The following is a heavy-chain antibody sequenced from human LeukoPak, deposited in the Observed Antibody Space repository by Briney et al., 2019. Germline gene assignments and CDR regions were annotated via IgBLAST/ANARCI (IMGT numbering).Heavy chain of an antibody. D-gene: IGHD3-22*01. CDR3: AASPDYYDSSGYSYYFDY. CDR1: GFTFTSSA. CDR2: IVVGSGNT. J-gene: IGHJ4*02. Sequence: SVKVSCKPSGFTFTSSAVQWVRQARGQRLEWIGWIVVGSGNTNYAQKFQERVTITRDMSTSTAYMELSSLRSEDTAVYYCAASPDYYDSSGYSYYFDYWGQGTLVTVSS. V-gene: IGHV1-58*01.